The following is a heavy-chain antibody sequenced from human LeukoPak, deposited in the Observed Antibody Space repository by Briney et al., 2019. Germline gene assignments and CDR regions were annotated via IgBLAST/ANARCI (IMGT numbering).Heavy chain of an antibody. Sequence: GGSLRLSCVVSGFTFSSYWMSWVRQAPGKGLEWVANIKQDGSEKYYVDSVKGRFTISRDNAKNSLYLQMNSLRAEDTAVYYCARAGLLWDAFDIWGQGTMVTVSS. D-gene: IGHD2-15*01. V-gene: IGHV3-7*01. CDR3: ARAGLLWDAFDI. J-gene: IGHJ3*02. CDR2: IKQDGSEK. CDR1: GFTFSSYW.